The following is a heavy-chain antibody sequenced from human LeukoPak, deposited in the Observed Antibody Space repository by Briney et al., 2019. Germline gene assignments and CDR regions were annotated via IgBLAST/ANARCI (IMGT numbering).Heavy chain of an antibody. CDR1: GYTFTSSY. CDR3: ARDKGTVMSPFDY. CDR2: TDPSSGNV. J-gene: IGHJ4*02. D-gene: IGHD4-11*01. V-gene: IGHV1-46*01. Sequence: ASVKVSCKASGYTFTSSYMHWVRQAPGQGLEWMGMTDPSSGNVNYPKKFQGRVAVTRDTSTSTLYMELSSLRSDDTAVYYCARDKGTVMSPFDYWGQGTLVTVSS.